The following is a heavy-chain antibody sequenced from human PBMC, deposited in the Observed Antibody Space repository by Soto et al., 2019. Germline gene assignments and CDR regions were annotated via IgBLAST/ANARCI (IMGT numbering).Heavy chain of an antibody. CDR3: VRLSPCIASSIYHYYGMDV. J-gene: IGHJ6*02. V-gene: IGHV4-39*01. Sequence: SETLSLTCTVSGGSISSSSYYWGWIRQPPGKGLEWIGSIYYSGSTYYNPSLKSRVTISVDTSKNQFSLKLSYVTAADTAVYYCVRLSPCIASSIYHYYGMDVWGQGTTVTVSS. CDR1: GGSISSSSYY. CDR2: IYYSGST. D-gene: IGHD2-8*01.